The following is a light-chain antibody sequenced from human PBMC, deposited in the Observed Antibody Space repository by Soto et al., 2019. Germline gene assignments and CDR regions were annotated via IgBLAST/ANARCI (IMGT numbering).Light chain of an antibody. CDR2: GAS. Sequence: EIVMTQSPASLSVSPGETATLSCRASQSIRNSLAWYQQKPGQAPSLVIYGASTRATGIPARFSGSGSGTEFTLTISSLQSEDSALYYCQQYNNWPPRTFGQGTELEIK. CDR3: QQYNNWPPRT. CDR1: QSIRNS. V-gene: IGKV3-15*01. J-gene: IGKJ2*01.